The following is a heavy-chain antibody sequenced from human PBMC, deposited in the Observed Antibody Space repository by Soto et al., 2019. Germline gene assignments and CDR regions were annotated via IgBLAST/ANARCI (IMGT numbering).Heavy chain of an antibody. J-gene: IGHJ4*02. CDR3: ARDNGYSYGYTLDH. Sequence: SETLSLTCTVSGGSISSYYWSWIRQPPGKGLEWIGYIYYSGSTNYNPSLKSRVTISVDTSKNQFSLKLSSVTAADTAVYYCARDNGYSYGYTLDHGGKETLVTVSS. D-gene: IGHD5-18*01. V-gene: IGHV4-59*01. CDR1: GGSISSYY. CDR2: IYYSGST.